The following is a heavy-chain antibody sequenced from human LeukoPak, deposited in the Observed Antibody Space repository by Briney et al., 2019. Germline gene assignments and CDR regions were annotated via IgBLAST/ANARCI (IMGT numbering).Heavy chain of an antibody. D-gene: IGHD3-22*01. V-gene: IGHV3-53*01. CDR3: AKDTAYYYDSGGYHDH. Sequence: GGSLRLSCAASGFTVSNNYMSWVRQAPGKELECVSVIFSGGDTYYADSVKGRFTISRDNSKNTLYLQMNNLRAEDTALYYCAKDTAYYYDSGGYHDHWGQGTLVTVSS. J-gene: IGHJ5*02. CDR1: GFTVSNNY. CDR2: IFSGGDT.